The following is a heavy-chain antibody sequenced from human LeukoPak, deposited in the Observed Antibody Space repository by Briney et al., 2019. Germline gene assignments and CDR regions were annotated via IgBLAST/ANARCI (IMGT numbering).Heavy chain of an antibody. D-gene: IGHD5-18*01. CDR1: TFSSYA. V-gene: IGHV4-39*07. Sequence: TFSSYAMSWVRQAPGKGLEWIGSIYYSGSTYYNPSLKSRVTISVDTSKNQFSLKLSSVTAADTAVYYCARLVTALQRPPAIDYWGQGTLVTVSS. CDR3: ARLVTALQRPPAIDY. CDR2: IYYSGST. J-gene: IGHJ4*02.